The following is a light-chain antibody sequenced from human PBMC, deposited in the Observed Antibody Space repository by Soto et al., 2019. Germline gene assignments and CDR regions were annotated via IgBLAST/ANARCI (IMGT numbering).Light chain of an antibody. Sequence: EIVLIHSPATLSLSPGERATLSCRANQTISNMLAWYQQKPGQAPRLLIYAASTRATGVSARFSGSGSGTEFTLTISSLQSEDLTIYYCQYYNNWLATFGGGTKVDIK. V-gene: IGKV3-15*01. J-gene: IGKJ4*01. CDR3: QYYNNWLAT. CDR2: AAS. CDR1: QTISNM.